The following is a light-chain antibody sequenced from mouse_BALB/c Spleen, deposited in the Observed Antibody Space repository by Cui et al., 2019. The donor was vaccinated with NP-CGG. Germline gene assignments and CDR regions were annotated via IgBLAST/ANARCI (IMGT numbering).Light chain of an antibody. CDR3: ALWYSNHWV. CDR2: GTN. CDR1: TGAVTTSNY. V-gene: IGLV1*01. J-gene: IGLJ1*01. Sequence: QAVVTQESALTTSPGETVTLTCRSSTGAVTTSNYANWVQEKPDHLFTGLIGGTNNRTPGFPARFSGSLIGEKAALTITGAQTEDEAIYFCALWYSNHWVFGGGTKLTVL.